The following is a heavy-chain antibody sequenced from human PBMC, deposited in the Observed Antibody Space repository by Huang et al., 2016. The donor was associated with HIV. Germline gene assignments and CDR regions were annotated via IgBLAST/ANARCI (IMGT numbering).Heavy chain of an antibody. CDR1: GFTFNKFD. V-gene: IGHV3-30*18. Sequence: VQLVESGGGVVQPGRSLRLSCAAFGFTFNKFDMHGVRQAPGKGVEWVAIREYDGSSKYHADSVKGRFTISRDNSKNTVYLQMNSLRVEDTAVYYCAKDGRGSGTYYDYFEYWGQGTLVTVSS. D-gene: IGHD1-26*01. J-gene: IGHJ4*02. CDR2: REYDGSSK. CDR3: AKDGRGSGTYYDYFEY.